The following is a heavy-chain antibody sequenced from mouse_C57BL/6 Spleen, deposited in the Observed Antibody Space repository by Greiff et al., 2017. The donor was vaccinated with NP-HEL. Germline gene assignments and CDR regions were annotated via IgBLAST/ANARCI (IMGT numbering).Heavy chain of an antibody. D-gene: IGHD1-1*01. CDR2: ISYDGSN. J-gene: IGHJ2*01. CDR1: GYSFTSGYY. CDR3: ERAYGSYYFDY. V-gene: IGHV3-6*01. Sequence: EVKLLESGPGLVKPSPSLSLTCSASGYSFTSGYYWNWIRQLPGNKLEWMGYISYDGSNNYNPSLKNQISITRDTSKTQLFLKLNAVTTEDTATYYCERAYGSYYFDYWGQGTTLTVSS.